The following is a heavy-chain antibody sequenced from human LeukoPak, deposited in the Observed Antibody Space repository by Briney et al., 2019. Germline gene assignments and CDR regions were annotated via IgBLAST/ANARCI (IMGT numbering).Heavy chain of an antibody. V-gene: IGHV4-59*01. D-gene: IGHD2-15*01. Sequence: SETLSLTCTVSGGSISSYYWSWIRQPPGKGLEWIGYIYYSGSTNYNPSLKSRVTVSVDTSKNQFSLKLSSVTAADTAVYYCASNGLLPGNWFDPWGQGALVTVSS. CDR1: GGSISSYY. J-gene: IGHJ5*02. CDR3: ASNGLLPGNWFDP. CDR2: IYYSGST.